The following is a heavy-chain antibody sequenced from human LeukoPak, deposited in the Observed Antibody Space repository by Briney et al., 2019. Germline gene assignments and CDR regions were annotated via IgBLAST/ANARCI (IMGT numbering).Heavy chain of an antibody. Sequence: SETLSLTCAVYGGSFSGYYWSWIRQPPGKGLEWIGEINHSGGTNYNPSLKSRVTISVDTSKNQFSLKLSSVTAADTAVYYCASTSYYDILTGYSTRNWFDPWGQGTLVTVSA. CDR3: ASTSYYDILTGYSTRNWFDP. V-gene: IGHV4-34*01. D-gene: IGHD3-9*01. CDR1: GGSFSGYY. J-gene: IGHJ5*02. CDR2: INHSGGT.